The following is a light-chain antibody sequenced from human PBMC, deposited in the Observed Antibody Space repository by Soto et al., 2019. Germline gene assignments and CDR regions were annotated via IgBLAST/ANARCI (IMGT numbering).Light chain of an antibody. CDR3: QQYNTYSRT. Sequence: DIQMTQSPSTLSASVGDRVTITCRASQSISSWLAWYQQKPGKAPKLLIYKVSTLDIWVPSRFRGSGSGTEFTLTISSLQPDDFATYYCQQYNTYSRTFGQGTKVEIK. CDR2: KVS. V-gene: IGKV1-5*03. CDR1: QSISSW. J-gene: IGKJ1*01.